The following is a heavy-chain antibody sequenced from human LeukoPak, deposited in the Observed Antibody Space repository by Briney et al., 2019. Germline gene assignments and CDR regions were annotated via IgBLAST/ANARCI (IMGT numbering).Heavy chain of an antibody. CDR3: AKDPLGVPSHFDC. CDR2: IRYDGSNK. V-gene: IGHV3-30*02. D-gene: IGHD3-10*01. J-gene: IGHJ4*02. CDR1: GFTFSSYG. Sequence: GGSLRLSCAASGFTFSSYGMHWVRQAPGKGLEWVAFIRYDGSNKYYADSVKGRFTISRDNSKNTLYLQMNSLTAEDTAVYYCAKDPLGVPSHFDCWGQGTLVTVSS.